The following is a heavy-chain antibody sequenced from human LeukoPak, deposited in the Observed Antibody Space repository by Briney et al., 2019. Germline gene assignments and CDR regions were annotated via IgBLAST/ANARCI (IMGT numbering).Heavy chain of an antibody. J-gene: IGHJ4*02. CDR3: STAMVTYFDY. CDR2: ISSDTKNT. D-gene: IGHD5-18*01. CDR1: GFTFNYYA. Sequence: GGSLRLSCAASGFTFNYYAMTWVRQAPGKGPEWVSTISSDTKNTFYADSVKGRFTVSRDNAKNSLYLQMNSLRAEDTAVYYCSTAMVTYFDYWGQGTLVTVSS. V-gene: IGHV3-21*01.